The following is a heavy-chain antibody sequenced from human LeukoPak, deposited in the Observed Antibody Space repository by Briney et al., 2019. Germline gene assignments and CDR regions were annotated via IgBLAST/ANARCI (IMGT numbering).Heavy chain of an antibody. CDR1: GGSISSYY. D-gene: IGHD3-9*01. V-gene: IGHV4-59*01. CDR3: ARVKYYDILTGYDAFDI. J-gene: IGHJ3*02. Sequence: SSETLSLTCTVSGGSISSYYWSWIRQPPGKGLEWIGYIYYSGSTNYNPSLKSRVTISVDTSKNQFSLKLSSVTAADTAVYYCARVKYYDILTGYDAFDIWGQGTMATVSS. CDR2: IYYSGST.